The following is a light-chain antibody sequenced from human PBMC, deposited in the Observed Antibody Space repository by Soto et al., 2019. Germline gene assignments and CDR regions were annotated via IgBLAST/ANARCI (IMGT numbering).Light chain of an antibody. CDR3: QQSYNTPYT. V-gene: IGKV1-39*01. J-gene: IGKJ2*01. CDR2: AAS. Sequence: DIQMTQSPSSLSASVGDRVTITCRASQSISRYFNWYQQKPGKAPKLLIYAASSLQSGVPSRFSGSGSGTDFTLTISSLQPEDFATYYCQQSYNTPYTFGQGTKLEIK. CDR1: QSISRY.